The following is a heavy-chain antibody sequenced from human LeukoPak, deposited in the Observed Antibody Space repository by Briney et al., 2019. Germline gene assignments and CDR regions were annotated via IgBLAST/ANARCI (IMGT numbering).Heavy chain of an antibody. V-gene: IGHV6-1*01. Sequence: SQTLSLTCAISGDSFSSNSAAWNWLRQSPSRGLEWLGRTYYRSKLYNDYAVSVKSPITINPDTSKNQFSLQLNSVNPEDTAVYYCSRSVAGRSWFDPWGQGTLVTVSS. D-gene: IGHD6-19*01. CDR3: SRSVAGRSWFDP. CDR1: GDSFSSNSAA. CDR2: TYYRSKLYN. J-gene: IGHJ5*02.